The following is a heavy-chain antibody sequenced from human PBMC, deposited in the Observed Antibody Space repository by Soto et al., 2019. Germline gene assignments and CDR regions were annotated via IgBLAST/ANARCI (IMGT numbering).Heavy chain of an antibody. D-gene: IGHD3-10*01. CDR1: GFSFRTSGVG. Sequence: QITLKESGPTLVKPTQTLTLTCTFSGFSFRTSGVGVGWIRQPPGKALEWLALIYWNDDRRYSPSLKSRLTITKDTSKNQVFLTMTNMDPVDTATYYCVSGSFPNWFDPWGQGTLVTVSS. CDR3: VSGSFPNWFDP. J-gene: IGHJ5*02. CDR2: IYWNDDR. V-gene: IGHV2-5*01.